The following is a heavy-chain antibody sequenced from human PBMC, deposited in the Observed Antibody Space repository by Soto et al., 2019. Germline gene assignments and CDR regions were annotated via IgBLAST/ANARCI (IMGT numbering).Heavy chain of an antibody. CDR1: GGSISSGGYY. CDR3: AAGGHSSGWYDYYYYGMDV. V-gene: IGHV4-31*03. Sequence: PSETLSLTCTVSGGSISSGGYYWSWIRQHPGKGLEWIGYIYYSGSTYYNPSLKSRVTISVDTSKNQFSLKLSSVTAADTAVYYCAAGGHSSGWYDYYYYGMDVWGQGTTVTVSS. CDR2: IYYSGST. D-gene: IGHD6-19*01. J-gene: IGHJ6*02.